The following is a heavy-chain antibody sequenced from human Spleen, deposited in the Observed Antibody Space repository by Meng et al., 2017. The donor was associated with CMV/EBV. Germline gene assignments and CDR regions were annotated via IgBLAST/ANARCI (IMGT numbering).Heavy chain of an antibody. CDR2: ISYDGSNK. CDR1: GFTFSSYG. V-gene: IGHV3-30*18. J-gene: IGHJ3*02. Sequence: LRLSCAASGFTFSSYGMHWVRQAPGKGLEWVAVISYDGSNKYYADSVKGRFTISRDNSKNTLYLQMNSLRAEDTAVYYCANVDAFDIWGQGTMVTVSS. CDR3: ANVDAFDI.